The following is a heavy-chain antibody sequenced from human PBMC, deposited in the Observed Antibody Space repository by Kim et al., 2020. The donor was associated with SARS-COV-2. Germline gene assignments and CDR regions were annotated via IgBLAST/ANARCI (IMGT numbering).Heavy chain of an antibody. V-gene: IGHV3-11*05. D-gene: IGHD6-13*01. Sequence: GGSLRLSCAASGFTFSDYYMSWIRQAPGKGLEWVSYISSSSSYTNYADSVKGRFTISRDNAKNSLYLQMNSLRAEDTAVYYCARAKYSSSRAQAFDIWGQGTMVTVSS. CDR3: ARAKYSSSRAQAFDI. CDR1: GFTFSDYY. J-gene: IGHJ3*02. CDR2: ISSSSSYT.